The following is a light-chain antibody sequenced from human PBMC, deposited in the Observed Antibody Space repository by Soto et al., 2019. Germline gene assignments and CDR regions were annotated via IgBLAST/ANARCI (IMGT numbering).Light chain of an antibody. CDR3: QQSYSTPPF. Sequence: DIQMTQSPSSLSASVGDRVTITCRASQSISSYLNWYQQKPGKAPKLLIYAASSLQSGVPSRFSGSGSGTDFTLTISSLQPEDFATYSCQQSYSTPPFFGQGTKLEIK. CDR2: AAS. CDR1: QSISSY. J-gene: IGKJ2*01. V-gene: IGKV1-39*01.